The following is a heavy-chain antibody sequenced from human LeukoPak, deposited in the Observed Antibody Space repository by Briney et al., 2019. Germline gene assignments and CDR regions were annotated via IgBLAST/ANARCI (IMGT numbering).Heavy chain of an antibody. CDR2: IYYSGST. CDR1: GGSISSYY. D-gene: IGHD3-16*01. V-gene: IGHV4-59*01. CDR3: ATSTYRLGEYYYYGMDV. J-gene: IGHJ6*02. Sequence: SETLSLTCTVSGGSISSYYCSWIRQPPGKGLEWIGYIYYSGSTNYNPSLKSRVTISVDTSKNQFSLKLSSVTAADTAVYYCATSTYRLGEYYYYGMDVWGQGTTVTVSS.